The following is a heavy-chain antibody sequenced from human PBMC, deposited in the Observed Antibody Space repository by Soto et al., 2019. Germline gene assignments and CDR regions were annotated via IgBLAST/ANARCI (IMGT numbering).Heavy chain of an antibody. J-gene: IGHJ6*02. CDR3: ARAGITIFGVVTYYYYGMDV. V-gene: IGHV1-69*13. D-gene: IGHD3-3*01. Sequence: SVKVSCKASAGTFSSYAISWVRQAPGQGLEWMGGMIPLFGTANYAKKFQGRDTITSDESTSTADMELSSRISEDTAVQYCARAGITIFGVVTYYYYGMDVWGQGTTVTVSS. CDR1: AGTFSSYA. CDR2: MIPLFGTA.